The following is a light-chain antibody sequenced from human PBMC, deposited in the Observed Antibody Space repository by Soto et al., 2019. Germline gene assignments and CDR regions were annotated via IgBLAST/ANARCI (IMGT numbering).Light chain of an antibody. Sequence: QSVPTQPPPASGTPGRRVTISFSRGSSNIGSNYVYWYQQLPGTAPKLLIYRNIQRPSGVPDRFSGSQSDTSASLAISGLRSGDEADYYCAAWDDSLSVYVFGTGTKVTVL. V-gene: IGLV1-47*01. J-gene: IGLJ1*01. CDR2: RNI. CDR1: SSNIGSNY. CDR3: AAWDDSLSVYV.